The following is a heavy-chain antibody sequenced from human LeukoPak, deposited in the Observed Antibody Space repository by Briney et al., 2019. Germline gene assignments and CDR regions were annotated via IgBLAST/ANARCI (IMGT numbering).Heavy chain of an antibody. Sequence: PGESLRLSCAASGFTFSNYAMNWVRQAPGKGLEWVSAVSGSGHSTYYADSVKGRFTISRDNSKNTLYLQMNSLRAEDTALYYCARQYDSSLDYWGQGTLLTVSS. V-gene: IGHV3-23*01. D-gene: IGHD6-13*01. J-gene: IGHJ4*02. CDR2: VSGSGHST. CDR1: GFTFSNYA. CDR3: ARQYDSSLDY.